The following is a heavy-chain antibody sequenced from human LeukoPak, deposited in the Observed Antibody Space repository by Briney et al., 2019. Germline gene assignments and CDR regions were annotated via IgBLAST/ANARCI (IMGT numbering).Heavy chain of an antibody. D-gene: IGHD4-17*01. V-gene: IGHV4-59*02. Sequence: PSETLSLTCTVSGGSVSRYFWRWVRQPPGKGLQWIGHIYSDGRTKYNPSLESRVAISVDTSKNHFSLKLSSVTPADTAVYYCASGRNDYGHHASDFWGQGTLVTVSS. J-gene: IGHJ4*02. CDR2: IYSDGRT. CDR3: ASGRNDYGHHASDF. CDR1: GGSVSRYF.